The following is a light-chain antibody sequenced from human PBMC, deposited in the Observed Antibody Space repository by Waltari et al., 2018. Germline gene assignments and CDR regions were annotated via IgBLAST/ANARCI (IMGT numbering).Light chain of an antibody. J-gene: IGKJ2*01. Sequence: EYVLTQSPGTLSLSPGERATLSCRASQSAASIYLAWYQQKPGQAPRLLIYGASNRPTGIPARFSGSGSGKDFTLTISRLEPEDFAVYYCQQYGDSPLYTFGRGTKLEIK. CDR1: QSAASIY. V-gene: IGKV3-20*01. CDR3: QQYGDSPLYT. CDR2: GAS.